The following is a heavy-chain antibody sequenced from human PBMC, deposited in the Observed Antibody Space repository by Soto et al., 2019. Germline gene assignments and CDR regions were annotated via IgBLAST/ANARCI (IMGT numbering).Heavy chain of an antibody. CDR3: ARETRPYYFDSSGYPDAFDI. J-gene: IGHJ3*02. V-gene: IGHV1-69*01. CDR1: GGTFSSHG. Sequence: QVQLVQSGAEVKKPGSSVKVSCKASGGTFSSHGISWVRQAPGQGLEWMGGIIPILVTPNYEQKFQGRVTLTADEFTSTAYMELSSLRPEDTAVYYCARETRPYYFDSSGYPDAFDIWGQGTMVTVSS. CDR2: IIPILVTP. D-gene: IGHD3-22*01.